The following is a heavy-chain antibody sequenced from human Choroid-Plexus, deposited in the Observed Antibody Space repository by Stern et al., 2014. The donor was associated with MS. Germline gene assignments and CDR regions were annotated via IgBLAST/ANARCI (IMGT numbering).Heavy chain of an antibody. CDR3: AKDRQWSTYFFDY. J-gene: IGHJ4*02. CDR2: ISYDGSDK. CDR1: GFTFSNFG. D-gene: IGHD2-15*01. V-gene: IGHV3-30*18. Sequence: VQLVESGGGVAQPGRPLILSCAASGFTFSNFGMHWVRQAPGKGLEWVALISYDGSDKYYADSVKGRFTIFRDNSKITLYMHMNSLRAEDTAVYYCAKDRQWSTYFFDYWGQGSLVTVSS.